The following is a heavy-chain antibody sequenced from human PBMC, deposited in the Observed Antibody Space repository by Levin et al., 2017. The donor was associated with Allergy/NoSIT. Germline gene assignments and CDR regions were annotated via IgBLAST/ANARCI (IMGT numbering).Heavy chain of an antibody. CDR2: IIPIFGRT. J-gene: IGHJ2*01. V-gene: IGHV1-69*13. D-gene: IGHD2-8*01. CDR3: ARGRGIALITHPSSYWFFDV. CDR1: GGAFSSYT. Sequence: ASVKVSCKVSGGAFSSYTFNWVRQAPGQGLEWMGGIIPIFGRTHYAQNFQGRVTITADESTTTVYVELNSLKSDDTAVYYCARGRGIALITHPSSYWFFDVWGRGTLVTVSS.